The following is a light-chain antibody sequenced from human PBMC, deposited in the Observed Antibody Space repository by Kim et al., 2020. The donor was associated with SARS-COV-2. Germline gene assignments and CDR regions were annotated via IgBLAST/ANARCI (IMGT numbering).Light chain of an antibody. Sequence: DIQMTQSPSTLSASVGDRVTITCRARQSVSSWLAWYQQKPGKAPKLLIYKASTLEGGVPSRFSGRGSGTEFTLTINSLQPDDFATYSCQQYDSHPYTFGQGTKLEI. CDR3: QQYDSHPYT. J-gene: IGKJ2*01. CDR1: QSVSSW. CDR2: KAS. V-gene: IGKV1-5*03.